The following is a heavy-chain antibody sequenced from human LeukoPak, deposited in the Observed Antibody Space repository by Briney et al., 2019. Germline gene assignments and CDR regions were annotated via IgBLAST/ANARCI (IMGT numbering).Heavy chain of an antibody. J-gene: IGHJ3*02. D-gene: IGHD4-17*01. V-gene: IGHV3-74*01. Sequence: GGSLRLSCAASGFTFSTYYMHWVRQAPGKGLVWVSRIVNDGSTTTYAGSVKGRFTISRDNAKDTLFLQMNSLRVEDTAVYYCARESSDYGDYDAFDIWGRGTMVTVSS. CDR1: GFTFSTYY. CDR3: ARESSDYGDYDAFDI. CDR2: IVNDGSTT.